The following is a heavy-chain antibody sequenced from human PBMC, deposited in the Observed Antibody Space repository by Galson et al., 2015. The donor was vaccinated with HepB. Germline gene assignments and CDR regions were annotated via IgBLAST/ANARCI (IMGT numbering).Heavy chain of an antibody. J-gene: IGHJ4*02. Sequence: SLRLSCAASGFTFSSYGMHWVRQAPGKGLEWVAVIWYDGSNKYYADSVKGRFTISRDNSKNTLYLQMNSLRAEDTAVYYCARRKVVIAKRVYYFDYWGQGTLVTVSS. CDR3: ARRKVVIAKRVYYFDY. CDR1: GFTFSSYG. D-gene: IGHD2-21*01. V-gene: IGHV3-33*01. CDR2: IWYDGSNK.